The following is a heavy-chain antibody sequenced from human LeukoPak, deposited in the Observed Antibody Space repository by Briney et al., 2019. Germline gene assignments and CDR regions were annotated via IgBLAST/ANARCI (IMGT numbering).Heavy chain of an antibody. CDR1: GFTFDDYA. CDR3: AREYYDILTRIGGSGYFGY. V-gene: IGHV3-9*01. Sequence: PGGSLRLSCAASGFTFDDYAMHWVRQAPGKGLEWVSGISWNSGSIGYADSVKGRFTISRDNAKNSLYLQMNSLRAEDTALYYCAREYYDILTRIGGSGYFGYWGQGTLVTVSS. J-gene: IGHJ4*02. D-gene: IGHD3-9*01. CDR2: ISWNSGSI.